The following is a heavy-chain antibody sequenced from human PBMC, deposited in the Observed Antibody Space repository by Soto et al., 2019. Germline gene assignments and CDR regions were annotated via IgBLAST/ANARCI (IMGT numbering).Heavy chain of an antibody. Sequence: EVQLVESGGGLVKPGGSLRLSCAAFGFTFSSYSMNWVRQAPGKGREWVSSISSSSSYIYYADSVKGRFTISRDNAKNSLYLQMNSLRAEDTAVYYCARERTTGTTLDYYYGMDVWGQGTTVTVSS. D-gene: IGHD1-1*01. V-gene: IGHV3-21*01. CDR3: ARERTTGTTLDYYYGMDV. CDR1: GFTFSSYS. CDR2: ISSSSSYI. J-gene: IGHJ6*02.